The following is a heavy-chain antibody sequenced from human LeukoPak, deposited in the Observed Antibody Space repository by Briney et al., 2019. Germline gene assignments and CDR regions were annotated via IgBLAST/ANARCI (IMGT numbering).Heavy chain of an antibody. CDR3: ARHRYSSGWSDYDY. D-gene: IGHD6-19*01. J-gene: IGHJ4*02. CDR1: GGCISSYY. CDR2: IYYSGST. V-gene: IGHV4-59*08. Sequence: SETLSLTCTVSGGCISSYYWTWIRQPPEKGLEWIEYIYYSGSTRYNPSLESRVTISVDTSKNQFSLKLSSVTAADTAVYYCARHRYSSGWSDYDYWGQGILVTVSS.